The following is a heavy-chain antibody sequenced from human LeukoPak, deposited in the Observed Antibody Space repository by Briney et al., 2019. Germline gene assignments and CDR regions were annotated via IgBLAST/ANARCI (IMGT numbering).Heavy chain of an antibody. CDR3: AKAGSFYYYYGMDV. CDR2: ISWNSGSI. CDR1: GFTFDDYA. Sequence: PGRSLRLSCAAFGFTFDDYAMHWVRQAPGKGLEWVSGISWNSGSIGYADSVKGRFTISRDNAKNSLYLQMNSLRAEDTALYYCAKAGSFYYYYGMDVWGQGTTVTVSS. V-gene: IGHV3-9*01. J-gene: IGHJ6*02.